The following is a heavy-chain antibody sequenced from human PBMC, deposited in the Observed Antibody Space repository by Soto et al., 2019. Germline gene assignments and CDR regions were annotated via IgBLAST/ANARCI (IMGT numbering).Heavy chain of an antibody. D-gene: IGHD2-15*01. J-gene: IGHJ4*02. Sequence: GGSLRLSCAASGFTFSSYGMHWVRQAPGKGLEWVAVIWYDGSSKYYADSVKGRFTISRDNSKNTLYLQMNSLRAEDTAVYYCARDGRGYCSGGSCYRRYFDYWGQGTLVTVSS. CDR2: IWYDGSSK. CDR1: GFTFSSYG. V-gene: IGHV3-33*01. CDR3: ARDGRGYCSGGSCYRRYFDY.